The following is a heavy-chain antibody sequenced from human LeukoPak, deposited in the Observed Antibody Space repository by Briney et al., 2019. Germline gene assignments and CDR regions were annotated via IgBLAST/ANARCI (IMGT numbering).Heavy chain of an antibody. J-gene: IGHJ4*02. CDR3: ASAAADYYDSSPFDY. D-gene: IGHD3-22*01. CDR2: ISYSGST. Sequence: PSETLSLTCTVSGGSISSSSYYWGWIRQPPGKGLEWIGSISYSGSTYYNPSLKSRVTMSVDTSKNQFSLKLSSVTAADTAVYYCASAAADYYDSSPFDYWGQGTLVTVSS. V-gene: IGHV4-39*07. CDR1: GGSISSSSYY.